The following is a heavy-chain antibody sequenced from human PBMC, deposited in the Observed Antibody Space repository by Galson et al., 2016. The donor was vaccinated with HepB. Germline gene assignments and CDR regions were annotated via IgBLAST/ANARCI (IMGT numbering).Heavy chain of an antibody. V-gene: IGHV4-39*01. CDR1: GGSIRGSIYY. CDR3: ASHDDSDWDY. Sequence: SETLSLTCTVPGGSIRGSIYYWGWIRQPPGKGLEWIGSIYHSGNTYYSPSLSPSLKSRVTISVDTSKNQFSLKLRSVTAADTAVYYCASHDDSDWDYWGQGALVTVSP. J-gene: IGHJ4*02. CDR2: IYHSGNT. D-gene: IGHD3-9*01.